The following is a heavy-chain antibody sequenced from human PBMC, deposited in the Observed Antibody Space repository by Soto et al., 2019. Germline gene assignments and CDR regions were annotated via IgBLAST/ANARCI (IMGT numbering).Heavy chain of an antibody. CDR1: GGSFSGYY. Sequence: PSETLSLTCAVYGGSFSGYYWSWIRQPPGKGLEWIGEINHSGGTNYNPSLKSRVTISVDTSKNQFSLKLSSVTAADTAVYYCARVRGSGSYYKFHYYGMDVWGQGTTVTVSS. D-gene: IGHD3-10*01. J-gene: IGHJ6*02. CDR3: ARVRGSGSYYKFHYYGMDV. V-gene: IGHV4-34*01. CDR2: INHSGGT.